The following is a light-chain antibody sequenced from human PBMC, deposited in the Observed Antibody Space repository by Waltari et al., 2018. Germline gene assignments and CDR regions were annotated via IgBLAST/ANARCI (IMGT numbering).Light chain of an antibody. CDR3: QQYYSTPLT. J-gene: IGKJ1*01. CDR1: QSVLYSSNNKNY. V-gene: IGKV4-1*01. CDR2: WAS. Sequence: DIVMTQSPDSLAVSLGERATINCKSSQSVLYSSNNKNYLAWYQQKPGQPPKLLIYWASTRESGVPGRFSGSGSGTDFTLTISSLQAEDVAVYYCQQYYSTPLTFGQGTKVEIK.